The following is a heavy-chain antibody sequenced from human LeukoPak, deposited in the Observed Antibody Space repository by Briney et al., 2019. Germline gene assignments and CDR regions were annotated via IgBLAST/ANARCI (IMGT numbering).Heavy chain of an antibody. D-gene: IGHD2-15*01. CDR2: ISGSGGNT. J-gene: IGHJ4*02. Sequence: GGSLRLSCAASGFTFTSYAMSWVRQAPGKGLEWVSGISGSGGNTYYADSVKGRFTISRDNSNNTLSLQMNSLRAEDTAIYYCAKLGCSGGTCYSDYWGQGTPVTVSS. V-gene: IGHV3-23*01. CDR1: GFTFTSYA. CDR3: AKLGCSGGTCYSDY.